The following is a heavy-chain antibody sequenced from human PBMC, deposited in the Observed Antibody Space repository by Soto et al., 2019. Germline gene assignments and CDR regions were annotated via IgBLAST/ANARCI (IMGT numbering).Heavy chain of an antibody. J-gene: IGHJ4*02. V-gene: IGHV3-73*01. CDR1: GFTFSGSA. CDR3: TRLSSIAAAGGADY. D-gene: IGHD6-13*01. CDR2: IRSKANSYAT. Sequence: EVQLVESGGGLVQPGGSLKLSCAASGFTFSGSAMHWVRQASGKGLEWVGSIRSKANSYATAYAASVKGRFTISRDDSKNTAYLQMNSLKTEDTAVYYCTRLSSIAAAGGADYWGQGTLVTVSS.